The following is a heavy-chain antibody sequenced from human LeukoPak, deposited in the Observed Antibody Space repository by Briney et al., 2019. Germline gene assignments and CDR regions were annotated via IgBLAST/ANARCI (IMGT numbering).Heavy chain of an antibody. V-gene: IGHV4-4*07. CDR3: ARDLLVAGTSLFDY. J-gene: IGHJ4*02. CDR2: IYTSGST. D-gene: IGHD6-19*01. Sequence: PSETLSLTCTVSGGSISSYYWSWIRQPAGKGLEWIGRIYTSGSTNYNPSLKSRVTMSVDTSKNQFSLKLSSVTAADTAVYYCARDLLVAGTSLFDYWGQGTLVTVSS. CDR1: GGSISSYY.